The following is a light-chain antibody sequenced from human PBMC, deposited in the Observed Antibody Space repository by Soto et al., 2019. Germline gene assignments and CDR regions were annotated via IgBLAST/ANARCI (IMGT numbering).Light chain of an antibody. Sequence: QSALTQPPSASGSPGQSVTISCTGTSSDIGGYNYISWYQQHPGKAPKLMIYEVSKRPSGVPDRFSASKSGNTASLTVSGLQAEDEADYYCASYAVSSVVFGRGTKLTVL. CDR1: SSDIGGYNY. CDR2: EVS. V-gene: IGLV2-8*01. J-gene: IGLJ2*01. CDR3: ASYAVSSVV.